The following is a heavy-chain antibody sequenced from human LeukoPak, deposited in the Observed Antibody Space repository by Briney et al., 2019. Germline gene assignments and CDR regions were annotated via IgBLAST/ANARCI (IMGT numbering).Heavy chain of an antibody. V-gene: IGHV3-23*01. D-gene: IGHD3-22*01. J-gene: IGHJ4*02. CDR2: ITGTGGRT. Sequence: PGGSLRLSCAASGFTCSSYVTSWVRQAPGKGLEWVSTITGTGGRTYYADSVKGRFTVSRDNSKNTLYLQMNSLRAEDTAVYYCAKMAYDSSGYPKWGQGTLVTVSS. CDR1: GFTCSSYV. CDR3: AKMAYDSSGYPK.